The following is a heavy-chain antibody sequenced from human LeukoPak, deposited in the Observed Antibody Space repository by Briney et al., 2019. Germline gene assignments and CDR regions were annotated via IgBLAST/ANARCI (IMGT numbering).Heavy chain of an antibody. D-gene: IGHD1-14*01. J-gene: IGHJ4*02. CDR3: ARSETPYFHFDS. CDR2: ISGSGDST. CDR1: GFTFSSYA. V-gene: IGHV3-23*01. Sequence: PGGSLRLSCAASGFTFSSYAMTWVRQAPGKGLEWVSAISGSGDSTYYADSVKGRFTISRDNSKNTLYLQMNRLRVEDTAVYYCARSETPYFHFDSWGQGTLVTVSS.